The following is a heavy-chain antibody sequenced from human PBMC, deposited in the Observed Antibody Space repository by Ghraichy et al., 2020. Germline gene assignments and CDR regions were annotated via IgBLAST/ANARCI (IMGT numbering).Heavy chain of an antibody. Sequence: GESLNISCAASGFTFSSYSMNWVRQAPGKGLEWVSSISSSSSYIYYEDSVKGRFTISRDNAKNSLYLQMNSLRAEDTAVYYCARDDDYGEMSYYGMDVWGQGTTVTVSS. V-gene: IGHV3-21*01. J-gene: IGHJ6*02. CDR1: GFTFSSYS. D-gene: IGHD4-17*01. CDR3: ARDDDYGEMSYYGMDV. CDR2: ISSSSSYI.